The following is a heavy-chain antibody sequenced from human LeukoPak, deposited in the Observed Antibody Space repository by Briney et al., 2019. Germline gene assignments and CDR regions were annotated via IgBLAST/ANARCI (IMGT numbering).Heavy chain of an antibody. CDR1: GGSVSSGSYY. J-gene: IGHJ4*02. CDR3: ARGRGYSGYDYLDY. V-gene: IGHV4-30-4*08. D-gene: IGHD5-12*01. CDR2: IYYSGST. Sequence: KTSETLSLTCTVSGGSVSSGSYYWSWIRQPPGKGLEWIGYIYYSGSTYYNPSLKSRVTISVDTSKNQFSLKLSSVTAADTAVYYCARGRGYSGYDYLDYWGQGTLVTVSS.